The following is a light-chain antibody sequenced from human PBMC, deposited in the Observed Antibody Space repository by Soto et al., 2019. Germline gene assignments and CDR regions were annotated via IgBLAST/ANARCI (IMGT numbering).Light chain of an antibody. Sequence: EIVLTQSPATLCLSPGERATLSCRASQSVSSYLAWYQQKPGQPPRLLIYDSSNRAPGIPARFSGSGSGTDFTLTISSLEPEDFAVYYCQQRSHWPHTFGQGTKLEIK. CDR1: QSVSSY. J-gene: IGKJ2*01. CDR2: DSS. V-gene: IGKV3-11*01. CDR3: QQRSHWPHT.